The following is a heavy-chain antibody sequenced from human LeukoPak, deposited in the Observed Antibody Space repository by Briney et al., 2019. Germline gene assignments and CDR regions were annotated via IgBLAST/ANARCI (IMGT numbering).Heavy chain of an antibody. J-gene: IGHJ1*01. CDR3: AKVLRGRQLWFPI. Sequence: GGSLRLSCAASGFTFSSYAMSWVRQAPGRGLEWVSAISGSGGSTYYADSVKGRFTISRDNSKNTLYLQMNSLRAEDTAVYYCAKVLRGRQLWFPIWGQGTLVTVSS. V-gene: IGHV3-23*01. CDR2: ISGSGGST. CDR1: GFTFSSYA. D-gene: IGHD5-18*01.